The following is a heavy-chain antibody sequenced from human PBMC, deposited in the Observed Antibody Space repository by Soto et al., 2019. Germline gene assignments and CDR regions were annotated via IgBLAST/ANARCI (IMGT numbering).Heavy chain of an antibody. CDR3: ATRDTGRVY. J-gene: IGHJ4*02. D-gene: IGHD5-18*01. CDR1: GVSIGSHDW. Sequence: QVQLQESGPGLVKPSGTLSLTCAVSGVSIGSHDWWTWVRQPPGKGLEWIGESHQSGNTNYNSSLASRVTISLDKSTNHFSLQLSSVTVADTAVYYCATRDTGRVYWGQGTLVTVSS. V-gene: IGHV4-4*02. CDR2: SHQSGNT.